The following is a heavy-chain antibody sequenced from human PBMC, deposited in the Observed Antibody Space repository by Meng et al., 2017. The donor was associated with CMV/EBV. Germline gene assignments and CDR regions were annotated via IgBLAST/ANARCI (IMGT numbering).Heavy chain of an antibody. CDR3: TTLYYYDSSGLNY. V-gene: IGHV3-15*01. CDR1: GFIFTDHY. D-gene: IGHD3-22*01. J-gene: IGHJ4*02. Sequence: GESLKISCAASGFIFTDHYMDWVRQAPGKGLEWVGRIKSKTDGGTTDYAAPVKGRFTISRDDSKNTLYLQMNSLKTEDTAVYYCTTLYYYDSSGLNYWGQGTLVTVSS. CDR2: IKSKTDGGTT.